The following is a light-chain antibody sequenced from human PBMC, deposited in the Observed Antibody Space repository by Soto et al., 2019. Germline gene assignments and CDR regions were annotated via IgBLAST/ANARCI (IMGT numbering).Light chain of an antibody. V-gene: IGKV1-39*01. CDR3: HHYDIYGRLT. CDR2: AAS. Sequence: DIQMTQSPSSLSASVGDRVTITCRASQSISSYLNWYQQKPGKAPKLLIYAASSLQSGVPSRFSGSGSGTDFTLSISSLPPEDFATYYCHHYDIYGRLTFGPGTTVDIK. CDR1: QSISSY. J-gene: IGKJ3*01.